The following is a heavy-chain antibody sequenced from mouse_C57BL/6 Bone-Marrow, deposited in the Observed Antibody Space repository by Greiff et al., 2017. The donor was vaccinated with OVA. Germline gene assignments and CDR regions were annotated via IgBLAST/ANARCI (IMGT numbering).Heavy chain of an antibody. CDR3: TGEDKGFAY. Sequence: DVKLQESGGGLVQPGGSMKLSCVASGFTFSNYWMNWVRQSPEKGLEWVAQIRLKSDNYATHYAESVKGRFTISRDDSKSSVYLQMNNLRAEDTGIYYCTGEDKGFAYWGQGTLVTVSA. V-gene: IGHV6-3*01. J-gene: IGHJ3*01. D-gene: IGHD3-3*01. CDR1: GFTFSNYW. CDR2: IRLKSDNYAT.